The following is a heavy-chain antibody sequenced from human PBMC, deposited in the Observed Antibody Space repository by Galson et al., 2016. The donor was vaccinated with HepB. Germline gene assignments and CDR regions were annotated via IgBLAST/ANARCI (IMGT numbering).Heavy chain of an antibody. J-gene: IGHJ4*02. Sequence: CAASGFIFSNYAMSWVRQAPGKGLECMAVISYDGINKYYADSVKGRFTISRDNSKNTLYLQMNSLRADDTAVYYCARDQIRNEKYTYGCLRYWGQGTLVTGSS. D-gene: IGHD5-18*01. V-gene: IGHV3-30-3*01. CDR1: GFIFSNYA. CDR2: ISYDGINK. CDR3: ARDQIRNEKYTYGCLRY.